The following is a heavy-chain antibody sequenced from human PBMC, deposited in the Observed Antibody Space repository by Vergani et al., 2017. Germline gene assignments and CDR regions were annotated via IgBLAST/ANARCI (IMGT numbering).Heavy chain of an antibody. V-gene: IGHV4-38-2*01. Sequence: QVQLQESGPGLVKPSETLSLTCAVSGYSISSGYYWGWIRQPPGKGLEWIGSIYHSGSTYYNPSLKSRVTISVDTSKNQFSLKLSSVTAADTAVYYCARGYCSGGSCYPDAFDIWGQGTMVTVSS. CDR3: ARGYCSGGSCYPDAFDI. J-gene: IGHJ3*02. CDR1: GYSISSGYY. CDR2: IYHSGST. D-gene: IGHD2-15*01.